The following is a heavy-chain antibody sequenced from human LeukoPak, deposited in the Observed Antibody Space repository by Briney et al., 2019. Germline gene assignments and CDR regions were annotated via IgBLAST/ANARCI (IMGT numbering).Heavy chain of an antibody. Sequence: PVASVKVSCKTSGYTFMNYDINWVRQATGQGLEWMGCMNPKSLNTGYGQEFQGRVTMTRNTSISTAYMEMSSLRSEDTAVYYCARALSWTTESYYYMDVWGKGTTVTVSS. CDR2: MNPKSLNT. CDR1: GYTFMNYD. CDR3: ARALSWTTESYYYMDV. D-gene: IGHD3/OR15-3a*01. V-gene: IGHV1-8*02. J-gene: IGHJ6*03.